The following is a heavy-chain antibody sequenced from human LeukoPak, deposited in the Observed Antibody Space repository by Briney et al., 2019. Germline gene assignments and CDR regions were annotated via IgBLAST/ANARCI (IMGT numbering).Heavy chain of an antibody. V-gene: IGHV4-59*08. CDR1: GGSISSYY. J-gene: IGHJ2*01. CDR2: IYYSGST. CDR3: ARQIGYFDL. Sequence: KPSETLSLTCTVSGGSISSYYWSWIRQPPGKGLEWIGYIYYSGSTNYNPSLKSRVTISVDTSKNQFSLKLSSVTAADTAVYYCARQIGYFDLWGRGTLVTVSS.